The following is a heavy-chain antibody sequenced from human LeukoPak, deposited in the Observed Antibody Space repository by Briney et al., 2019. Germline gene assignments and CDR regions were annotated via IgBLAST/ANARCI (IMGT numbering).Heavy chain of an antibody. D-gene: IGHD3-10*01. Sequence: GGSLRFSCAASGFTVSSNYMNWVRQAPGEGLEWVSVIYSGGTTYYADSVKGRFTTSRDNSKNTVYLQMNSLRADDTAVYYCARVSTMIRGMHDTFDVWGQGTVVTVSS. CDR1: GFTVSSNY. CDR3: ARVSTMIRGMHDTFDV. CDR2: IYSGGTT. J-gene: IGHJ3*01. V-gene: IGHV3-53*01.